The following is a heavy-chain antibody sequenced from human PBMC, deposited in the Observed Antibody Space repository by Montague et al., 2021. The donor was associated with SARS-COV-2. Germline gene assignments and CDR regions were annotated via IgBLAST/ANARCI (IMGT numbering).Heavy chain of an antibody. CDR3: ASHCGGGRCYFGMDV. CDR2: ISHGGGT. Sequence: SETLSLTCDVYGGSFSSYWSWIRQPPGRGLEWVGQISHGGGTNYNPSLKSRVTISVDTSKNQVSLKLSSVTAADTAVYYCASHCGGGRCYFGMDVWGQGTTVTGS. V-gene: IGHV4-34*01. CDR1: GGSFSSY. D-gene: IGHD2-15*01. J-gene: IGHJ6*02.